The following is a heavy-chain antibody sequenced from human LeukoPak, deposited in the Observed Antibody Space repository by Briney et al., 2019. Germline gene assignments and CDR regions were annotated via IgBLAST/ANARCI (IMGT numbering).Heavy chain of an antibody. J-gene: IGHJ4*02. V-gene: IGHV1-18*01. CDR2: ISAYNGNT. Sequence: ASVKVSCKASGYTFTSYGISWVRQAPGQGLEWMGWISAYNGNTNYAQKLQGRATMTTDTSTSTAYMELRSLRSDDTAVYYCARDWTVGHDGDYWGQGTLVTVSS. D-gene: IGHD3/OR15-3a*01. CDR3: ARDWTVGHDGDY. CDR1: GYTFTSYG.